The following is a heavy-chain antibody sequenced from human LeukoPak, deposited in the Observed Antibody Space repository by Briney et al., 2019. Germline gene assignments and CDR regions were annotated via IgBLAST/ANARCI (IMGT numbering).Heavy chain of an antibody. J-gene: IGHJ4*02. V-gene: IGHV1-2*02. CDR3: ARDPRIAVAGKYFDY. CDR1: GYTFTGYY. D-gene: IGHD6-19*01. CDR2: INPNSGGT. Sequence: ASVKVSCKASGYTFTGYYMHWVRQAPGQGLEWMGWINPNSGGTNYAHKFQGRVTMTRDTSISTAYMEPSRLRSDDTAVYYCARDPRIAVAGKYFDYWGQGTLVTVSS.